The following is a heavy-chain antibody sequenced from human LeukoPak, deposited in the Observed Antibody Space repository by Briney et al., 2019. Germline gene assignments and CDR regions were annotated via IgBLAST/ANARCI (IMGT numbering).Heavy chain of an antibody. CDR3: ASEGYCSGGSCSELSY. CDR1: GGTFSSYA. Sequence: SVKVSCKASGGTFSSYAISWVRQAPGQGLEWMGGIIPIFGTANYAQKFQGSVTITADESTSTAYMELSSLRSEDTAVYYCASEGYCSGGSCSELSYWGQGTLVTVSS. V-gene: IGHV1-69*01. D-gene: IGHD2-15*01. CDR2: IIPIFGTA. J-gene: IGHJ4*02.